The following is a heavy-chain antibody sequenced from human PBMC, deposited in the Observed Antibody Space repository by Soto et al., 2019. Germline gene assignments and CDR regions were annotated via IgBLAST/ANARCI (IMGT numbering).Heavy chain of an antibody. D-gene: IGHD5-12*01. CDR3: AGEMATTYYYYYGMDV. CDR2: IYYSGST. J-gene: IGHJ6*02. CDR1: GGSISSGDYY. V-gene: IGHV4-30-4*01. Sequence: QVQLQESGPGLVKPSQTLSLTCTVSGGSISSGDYYWSWIRQPPGKGLEWIGYIYYSGSTYYNPSLKSRVTISVDTSKNQFSLKLSSVTAADTAVYYCAGEMATTYYYYYGMDVWGQWTTVTVSS.